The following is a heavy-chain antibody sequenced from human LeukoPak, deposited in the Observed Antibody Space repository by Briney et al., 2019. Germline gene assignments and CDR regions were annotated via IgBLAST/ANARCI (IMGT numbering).Heavy chain of an antibody. CDR3: AARVELGTTVALDI. CDR2: IVVGSGNT. D-gene: IGHD4-17*01. CDR1: GFIFPSSA. J-gene: IGHJ3*02. Sequence: RASVKVSCKASGFIFPSSAVQWVRQARGQRLEWIGWIVVGSGNTDYAQKFQERVTISRDMSTSTAYMELSSLRSEDTAVYYRAARVELGTTVALDIWGQGTMVTVSS. V-gene: IGHV1-58*01.